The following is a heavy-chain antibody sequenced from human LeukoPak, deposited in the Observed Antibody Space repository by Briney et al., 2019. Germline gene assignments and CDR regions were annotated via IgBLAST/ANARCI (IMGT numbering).Heavy chain of an antibody. D-gene: IGHD3-3*02. J-gene: IGHJ4*02. CDR3: ARVRLADERAWAY. Sequence: ASVKVSCKPSGYTFSDAYIHAVPQAPGQSLEYVGWITPKSGDTYSPQRFQGRVTMTRDASISTAYMELSSLRSDDTAVYFCARVRLADERAWAYWGQGTLVTVSS. CDR2: ITPKSGDT. V-gene: IGHV1-2*02. CDR1: GYTFSDAY.